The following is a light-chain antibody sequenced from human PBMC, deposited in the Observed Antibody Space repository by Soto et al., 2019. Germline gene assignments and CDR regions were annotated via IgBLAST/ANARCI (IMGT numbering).Light chain of an antibody. Sequence: DIQMTQSPSSLSASVEDRVTITCRASQSISSYINWYQQKPGKAPDLLIYDASKLETGVPSRFSGSGSGTDFSFTIRSLQPDDIAPSYCQQYDNLPLTFGGGAKVDIK. CDR1: QSISSY. J-gene: IGKJ4*01. V-gene: IGKV1-33*01. CDR2: DAS. CDR3: QQYDNLPLT.